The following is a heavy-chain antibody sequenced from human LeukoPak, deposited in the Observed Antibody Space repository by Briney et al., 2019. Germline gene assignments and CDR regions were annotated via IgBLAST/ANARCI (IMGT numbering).Heavy chain of an antibody. J-gene: IGHJ6*02. V-gene: IGHV3-23*01. CDR2: ISGSGGST. CDR1: GFTFSSFA. Sequence: GGSLRLSCAASGFTFSSFAMTWVRQAPGKGLEWGSGISGSGGSTDYADSVKGRFTISRDNSKSTLYLQMNSLRAEDTAVYYCAKDLWSGLGYYYGMDVWGQGTTVTVSS. CDR3: AKDLWSGLGYYYGMDV. D-gene: IGHD3-10*01.